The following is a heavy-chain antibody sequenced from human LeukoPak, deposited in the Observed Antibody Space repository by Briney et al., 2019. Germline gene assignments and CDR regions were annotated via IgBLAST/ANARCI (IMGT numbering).Heavy chain of an antibody. CDR3: AKLPTDYYYDSIGAGAFDI. D-gene: IGHD3-22*01. CDR2: ISGSGGST. CDR1: GFTFSSYG. J-gene: IGHJ3*02. Sequence: PGGTLRLSCAASGFTFSSYGMSWVRQAPGKGLEWVSAISGSGGSTYYADSVKGRFTISRDNSKNTLYLQMNSLRAEDTAVYYCAKLPTDYYYDSIGAGAFDIWGQGTMVTVSS. V-gene: IGHV3-23*01.